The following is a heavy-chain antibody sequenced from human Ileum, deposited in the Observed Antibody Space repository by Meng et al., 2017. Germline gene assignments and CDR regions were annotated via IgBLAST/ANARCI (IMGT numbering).Heavy chain of an antibody. CDR1: GGSFSGYY. V-gene: IGHV4-34*01. D-gene: IGHD3-22*01. CDR3: SRTSYYDNSGYYPG. CDR2: INHSGST. J-gene: IGHJ4*02. Sequence: QVQLQQWGAGLLTPSETLSLTCAVYGGSFSGYYWSWIRQPPGKGLEWIGEINHSGSTNYNPSLKSRVTISVDTSKNQFSLKLSSVTAADTAVYYCSRTSYYDNSGYYPGWGQGTLVTVSS.